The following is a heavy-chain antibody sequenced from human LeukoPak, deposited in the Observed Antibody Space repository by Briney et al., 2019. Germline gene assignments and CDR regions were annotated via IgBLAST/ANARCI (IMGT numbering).Heavy chain of an antibody. Sequence: GGSLRLSCAASGFTFSDYYMSWIRQAPGKGLEWVSYISSSGSTIYYADSVKGRFTISRDNAKNSLYLQMNSLRVEDTAVYYCARVGPRIATRQALDYWGQGTLVTVSS. D-gene: IGHD6-6*01. CDR2: ISSSGSTI. CDR3: ARVGPRIATRQALDY. V-gene: IGHV3-11*04. J-gene: IGHJ4*02. CDR1: GFTFSDYY.